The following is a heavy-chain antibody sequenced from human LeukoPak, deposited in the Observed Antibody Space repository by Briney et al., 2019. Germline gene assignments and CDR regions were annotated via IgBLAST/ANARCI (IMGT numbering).Heavy chain of an antibody. J-gene: IGHJ4*02. Sequence: PGGSLRLSCAASGFTVSSNYLTWVRQAPGKGLEWVSGIYSGGSTYYADSVKGRSTVSRDNSKSTLYLQMISLRAEDTAVYYCARGGSGWAYYFNYWGQGTLVTVSS. V-gene: IGHV3-53*01. CDR3: ARGGSGWAYYFNY. CDR1: GFTVSSNY. CDR2: IYSGGST. D-gene: IGHD6-19*01.